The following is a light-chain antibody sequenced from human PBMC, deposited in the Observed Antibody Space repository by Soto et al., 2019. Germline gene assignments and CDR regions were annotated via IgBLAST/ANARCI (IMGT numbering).Light chain of an antibody. CDR1: QSVTNDF. Sequence: EIVLTQSPGTLSLSPGERATLSCRASQSVTNDFFAWYQQRPGQAPRLLIYGISNRATGIPDRFSGSGSGTDFTLTISRLEPEDFVVYYCQQYVTLPHTFGQGTRLEI. CDR3: QQYVTLPHT. CDR2: GIS. V-gene: IGKV3-20*01. J-gene: IGKJ5*01.